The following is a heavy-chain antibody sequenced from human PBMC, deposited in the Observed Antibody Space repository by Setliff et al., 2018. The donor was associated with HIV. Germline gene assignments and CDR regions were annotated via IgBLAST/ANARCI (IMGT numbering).Heavy chain of an antibody. CDR1: GYTFTDYY. CDR3: ATFPIECSGGNCYASGVDY. J-gene: IGHJ4*02. D-gene: IGHD2-15*01. Sequence: ASVKVSCKASGYTFTDYYIHWVQQAPGKGLEWMGRVDPQDGETLYAEKFQGRVTISADTSTDTAYVELSSLRSEDTAVYYCATFPIECSGGNCYASGVDYWGQGTLVTVSS. V-gene: IGHV1-69-2*01. CDR2: VDPQDGET.